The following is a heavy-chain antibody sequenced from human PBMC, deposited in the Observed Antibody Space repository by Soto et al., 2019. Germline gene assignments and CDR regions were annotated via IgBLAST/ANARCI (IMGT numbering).Heavy chain of an antibody. D-gene: IGHD2-15*01. CDR1: GFSLSTSGLG. CDR3: AHTGGGRVDY. CDR2: IYWDDAR. Sequence: QITLKESGPTLVKPTQTLTLTCTFSGFSLSTSGLGVGWIRKPPGKALEWLALIYWDDARRYSPSLKSRLTITKDTSKNQVVLAMTNMDPVDTATYYCAHTGGGRVDYWGQGTLVTVSS. V-gene: IGHV2-5*02. J-gene: IGHJ4*02.